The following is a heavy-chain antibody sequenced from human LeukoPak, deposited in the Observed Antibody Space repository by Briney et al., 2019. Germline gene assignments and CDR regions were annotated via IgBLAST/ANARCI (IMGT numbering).Heavy chain of an antibody. D-gene: IGHD1-1*01. CDR1: GGTFSSYA. J-gene: IGHJ4*02. CDR3: ARGVGIDY. CDR2: INPNGGGT. V-gene: IGHV1-2*02. Sequence: ASVKVSCKASGGTFSSYAISWVRQAPGQGLEWMGWINPNGGGTNYAQKFQGRVTLTRDTSITTAYMELSRLRSEDTALYYCARGVGIDYWGQGTLVTVSS.